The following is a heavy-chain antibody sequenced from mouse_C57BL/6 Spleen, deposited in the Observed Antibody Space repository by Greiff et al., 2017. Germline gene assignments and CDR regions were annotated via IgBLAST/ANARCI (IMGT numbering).Heavy chain of an antibody. CDR3: TRDGHYYGSSWWYFDV. Sequence: EVQLVESGEGLVKPGGSLKLSCAASGFTFSSYAMSWVRQTPEKRLEWVAYISSGGDYIYYADTVKGRFTISRDNARNTLYLQMSSLKSEDTAMYYCTRDGHYYGSSWWYFDVWGTGTTVTVSS. J-gene: IGHJ1*03. V-gene: IGHV5-9-1*02. CDR1: GFTFSSYA. D-gene: IGHD1-1*01. CDR2: ISSGGDYI.